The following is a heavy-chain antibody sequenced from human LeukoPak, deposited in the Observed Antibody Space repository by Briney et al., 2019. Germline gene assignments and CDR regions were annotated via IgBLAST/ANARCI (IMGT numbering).Heavy chain of an antibody. J-gene: IGHJ5*02. V-gene: IGHV3-21*01. D-gene: IGHD6-13*01. Sequence: GGSLRLSCAASGFTFNTHWTSWVRQAPGKGLEWVSSISSSSSYIYYADSVKGRFTISRDNAKNSLYLQMNSLRAEDTAVYYCARVSRSGSSWYWFDPWGQGTLVTVSS. CDR3: ARVSRSGSSWYWFDP. CDR1: GFTFNTHW. CDR2: ISSSSSYI.